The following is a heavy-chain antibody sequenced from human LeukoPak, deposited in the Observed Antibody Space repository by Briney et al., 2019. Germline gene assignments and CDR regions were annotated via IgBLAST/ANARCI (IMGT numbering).Heavy chain of an antibody. Sequence: GGSLRLSCAASGFTFSRYSINWVRQAPGKGLEWVSAISGSGGSTYYADSVKGRFTISRDNSKNTLYLQMNSLRAEDTAVYYCAKDLGYSSRPPGAFDIWGQGTMVTVSS. CDR1: GFTFSRYS. CDR3: AKDLGYSSRPPGAFDI. V-gene: IGHV3-23*01. J-gene: IGHJ3*02. D-gene: IGHD6-13*01. CDR2: ISGSGGST.